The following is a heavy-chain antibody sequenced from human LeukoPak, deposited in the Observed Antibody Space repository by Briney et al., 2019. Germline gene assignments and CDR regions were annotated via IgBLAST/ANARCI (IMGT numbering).Heavy chain of an antibody. CDR2: IYYSGST. Sequence: SETLSLACSVSGGSISSYYWSWIRQPPGKGLEWIGYIYYSGSTNYNPSLKSRVTISVDTSKNQFSLKLSSVTAADTAVYYSARGGWGTPTFDSWGQGTLVTVSS. D-gene: IGHD7-27*01. CDR1: GGSISSYY. CDR3: ARGGWGTPTFDS. V-gene: IGHV4-59*01. J-gene: IGHJ4*02.